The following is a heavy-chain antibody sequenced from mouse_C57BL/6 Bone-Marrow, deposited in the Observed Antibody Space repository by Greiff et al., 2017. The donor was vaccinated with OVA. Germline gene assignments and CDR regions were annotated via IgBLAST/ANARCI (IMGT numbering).Heavy chain of an antibody. J-gene: IGHJ4*01. V-gene: IGHV1-63*01. CDR3: ARYDGSYSPMAY. D-gene: IGHD2-12*01. Sequence: VQLQQSGAELVRPGTSVKMSCKASGYTFTNYWMGWAKQRPGHGLEWIGDIYPAGGYTNYNQKFKDKATLTVDKSSSTAYMQLSSLTSEDSAIYYCARYDGSYSPMAYWGQGTSVTVSS. CDR1: GYTFTNYW. CDR2: IYPAGGYT.